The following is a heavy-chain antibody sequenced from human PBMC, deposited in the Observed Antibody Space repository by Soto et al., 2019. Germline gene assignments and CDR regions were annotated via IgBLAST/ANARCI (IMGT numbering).Heavy chain of an antibody. CDR3: ARRFSGYNYGTYYFYDY. CDR2: ISSSGDTI. Sequence: GSLRLSCAASGFTFSSHEMNWVRQAPGKGLEWVSYISSSGDTIYYTESVKGRFTISRDNAKNSLYLQMNSLRAEDTAIYYCARRFSGYNYGTYYFYDYWGQGTLVTVSS. CDR1: GFTFSSHE. V-gene: IGHV3-48*03. J-gene: IGHJ4*02. D-gene: IGHD5-18*01.